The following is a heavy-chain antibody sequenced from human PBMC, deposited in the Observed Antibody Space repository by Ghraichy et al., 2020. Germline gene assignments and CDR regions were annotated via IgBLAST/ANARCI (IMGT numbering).Heavy chain of an antibody. CDR3: GTSLGKGGGGNIPLEH. V-gene: IGHV3-33*03. J-gene: IGHJ4*02. CDR1: GFAFSRNG. D-gene: IGHD4-23*01. Sequence: GESLNISCVASGFAFSRNGMHWVRQAPGKGLEWVAVIWYDGTYKYYSPSVRGRFTVARDNPKNTLFLQMDSLRAEDTAVYYCGTSLGKGGGGNIPLEHWGQGTLVTVSS. CDR2: IWYDGTYK.